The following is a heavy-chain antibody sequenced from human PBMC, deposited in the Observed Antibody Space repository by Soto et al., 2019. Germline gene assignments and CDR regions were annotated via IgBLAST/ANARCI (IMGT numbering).Heavy chain of an antibody. J-gene: IGHJ5*02. CDR1: RFTLTDSL. V-gene: IGHV1-2*02. CDR2: INPKRSTT. CDR3: AREEAISDWFDT. D-gene: IGHD3-10*01. Sequence: ASVKVSCKTSRFTLTDSLIHWVRQAPGQGLERMGWINPKRSTTDYPQKFQGRVTMTSDTSTSTAYMELSRLTFDDTAVYFCAREEAISDWFDTWGQGTPVTVSS.